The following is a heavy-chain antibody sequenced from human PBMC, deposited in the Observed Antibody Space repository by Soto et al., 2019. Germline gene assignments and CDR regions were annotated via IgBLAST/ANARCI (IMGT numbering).Heavy chain of an antibody. J-gene: IGHJ5*02. CDR1: GFSLSSSGVG. V-gene: IGHV2-5*02. D-gene: IGHD3-22*01. Sequence: QITLKESGPTLVKPTQTLTLTCTFSGFSLSSSGVGVGWIRQPPGKALEWLALIYWDDDKRYSPSLKSRPTNTKDTYKNKVVLTMTSMDPVDTATYYCAHRVTYYDSGGSFHNWFDPWGQGTLVTVSS. CDR2: IYWDDDK. CDR3: AHRVTYYDSGGSFHNWFDP.